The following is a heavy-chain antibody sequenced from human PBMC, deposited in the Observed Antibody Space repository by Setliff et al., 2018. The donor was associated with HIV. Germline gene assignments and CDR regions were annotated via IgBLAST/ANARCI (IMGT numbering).Heavy chain of an antibody. Sequence: SETLSLTCTVSGGSISSGGYYWSWIRQHPGKGLEWIGYIYYSGSTYYNPSLKSRVTISVDTSKNQFSLKLSSVTAADTAVYYCARHDGTYCGGDCYLLGYFDLWGRGTLVTVS. CDR1: GGSISSGGYY. CDR3: ARHDGTYCGGDCYLLGYFDL. V-gene: IGHV4-31*03. CDR2: IYYSGST. J-gene: IGHJ2*01. D-gene: IGHD2-21*02.